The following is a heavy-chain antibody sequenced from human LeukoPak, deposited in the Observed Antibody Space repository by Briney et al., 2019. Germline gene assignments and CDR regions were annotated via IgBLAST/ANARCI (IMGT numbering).Heavy chain of an antibody. D-gene: IGHD3-10*01. CDR1: GGSISGYS. Sequence: ASETLSFTCTVSGGSISGYSWTWIRQPPGQGLEWIGYFHNSRTTSYNPSLTSRVTISVDTAMDQISLKLNSVTAADTAVYYCARGHLGLSPWGNRTLVTVSS. J-gene: IGHJ5*02. CDR3: ARGHLGLSP. CDR2: FHNSRTT. V-gene: IGHV4-59*01.